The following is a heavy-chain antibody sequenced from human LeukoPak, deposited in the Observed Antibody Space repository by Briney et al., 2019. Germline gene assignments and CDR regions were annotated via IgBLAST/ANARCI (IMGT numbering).Heavy chain of an antibody. CDR3: ARRKGYYYDSSGYTNWFDP. V-gene: IGHV4-4*09. CDR1: GGSISSYY. J-gene: IGHJ5*02. CDR2: IYTSGST. Sequence: PSETLSLTCTVSGGSISSYYWSWIRQPPGKGLEWIGYIYTSGSTNYNPSLKSRGTISVDTSKNQFSLKLSSVTAADTAVHYCARRKGYYYDSSGYTNWFDPWGQGTLVTVSS. D-gene: IGHD3-22*01.